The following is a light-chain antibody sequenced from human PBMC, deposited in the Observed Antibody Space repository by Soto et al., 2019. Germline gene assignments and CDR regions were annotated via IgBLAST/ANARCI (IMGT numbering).Light chain of an antibody. V-gene: IGKV3-20*01. Sequence: EIVLTQSPGTLSLSPGERATLSCRTSKSVSNNYLAWYQQKPGQAPRPLIYGASSRATGIPDRLSGSVSGTDFTLSIRRLEPEDFAVYYCQQYGSSRTFGHGTKVDIK. CDR3: QQYGSSRT. CDR2: GAS. J-gene: IGKJ1*01. CDR1: KSVSNNY.